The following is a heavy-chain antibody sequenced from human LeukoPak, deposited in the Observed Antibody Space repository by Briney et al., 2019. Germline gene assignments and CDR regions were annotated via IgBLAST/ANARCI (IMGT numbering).Heavy chain of an antibody. J-gene: IGHJ4*02. V-gene: IGHV1-2*02. Sequence: ASVKVSCKASGYTFTSYYMHWVRQAPGQGLEWMGWINPNSGGTNYAQKFQGRVTMTRDTSISTAYMELSRLRSDDTAVYYCARMPRSGPTRLDYWGQGTLVTVSS. CDR1: GYTFTSYY. CDR2: INPNSGGT. D-gene: IGHD2-15*01. CDR3: ARMPRSGPTRLDY.